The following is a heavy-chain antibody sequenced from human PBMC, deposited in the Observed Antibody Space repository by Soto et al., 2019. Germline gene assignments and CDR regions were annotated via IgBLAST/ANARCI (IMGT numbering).Heavy chain of an antibody. V-gene: IGHV4-31*03. D-gene: IGHD3-10*01. J-gene: IGHJ4*02. CDR3: ARVGSGSYYPFDY. Sequence: QVQLQESGPGLVKPSQTLSLTCTVSGGSISSGGYYWSWIRQHPGKGLEWIGYIYYSGSTYYNPSLKSRVTISVATSKNQLSLKLSSVTAADTAVYYCARVGSGSYYPFDYWGQGTLVTVSS. CDR1: GGSISSGGYY. CDR2: IYYSGST.